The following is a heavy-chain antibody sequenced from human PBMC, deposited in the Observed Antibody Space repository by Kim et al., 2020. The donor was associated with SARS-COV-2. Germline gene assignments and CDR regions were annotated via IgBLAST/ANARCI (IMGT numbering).Heavy chain of an antibody. Sequence: NKAQRIQGRGTMTRDTSISTAYMGLSRLRSDDTAVYYCAREATVVTPFDYWGQGTLVTVSS. CDR3: AREATVVTPFDY. J-gene: IGHJ4*02. V-gene: IGHV1-2*02. D-gene: IGHD4-17*01.